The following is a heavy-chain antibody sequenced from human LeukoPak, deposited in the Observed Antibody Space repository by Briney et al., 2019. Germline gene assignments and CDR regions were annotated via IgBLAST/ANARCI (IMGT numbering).Heavy chain of an antibody. V-gene: IGHV1-2*02. J-gene: IGHJ4*02. D-gene: IGHD3-9*01. CDR2: INPNSGGT. CDR1: GYTFTGYY. CDR3: AREPFGTYYDILTGQPKGFDY. Sequence: ASVKVSCKASGYTFTGYYMHWVRQAPGQGLEWMGCINPNSGGTYSGQKLQGRVTMTRDTSISTAYMELSRLRSDDTAVYYCAREPFGTYYDILTGQPKGFDYWGQGTLFTVSS.